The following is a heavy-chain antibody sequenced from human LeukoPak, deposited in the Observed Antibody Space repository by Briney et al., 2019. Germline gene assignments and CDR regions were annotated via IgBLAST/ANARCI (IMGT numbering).Heavy chain of an antibody. CDR3: ARVAGRVIDY. V-gene: IGHV4-59*02. J-gene: IGHJ4*02. CDR2: VYYTGST. Sequence: PSETLSLTCSVSGGSVSSYYWSWIRQPPGKGLEWIGYVYYTGSTNYNPSLKSRVTMFEDKSKNQFSLKLSSVTAADTAVYYCARVAGRVIDYWGQGTLVTVSS. CDR1: GGSVSSYY. D-gene: IGHD6-19*01.